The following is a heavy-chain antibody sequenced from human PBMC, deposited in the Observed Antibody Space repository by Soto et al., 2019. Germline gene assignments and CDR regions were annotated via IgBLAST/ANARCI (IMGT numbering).Heavy chain of an antibody. V-gene: IGHV6-1*01. CDR2: IYYRSKWYN. CDR3: ARFGSGWWFDY. CDR1: GDSVSSNSVA. D-gene: IGHD6-19*01. Sequence: QVQLQQSGPGLVKSSQTLSLTCAISGDSVSSNSVAWNWIRQSPSRGLEWLGRIYYRSKWYNDYAESVKSRININTDTSKNQFSLQLNSVTPEDTAVYYCARFGSGWWFDYWGQGTLVTVSS. J-gene: IGHJ4*02.